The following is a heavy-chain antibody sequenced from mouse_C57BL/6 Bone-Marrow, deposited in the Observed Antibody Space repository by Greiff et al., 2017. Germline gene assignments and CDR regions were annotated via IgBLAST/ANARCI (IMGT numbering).Heavy chain of an antibody. Sequence: QVHVKQPGAELVKPGASVKLSCKASGYTFTSYWMHWVKQRPGRGLEWIGRIDPNSGGTKYNEKFKSKATLTVDKPSSTAYMQLSSLTSEDSAVYYGARRATMITTVYYYAMDYWGQGTSVTVSS. CDR3: ARRATMITTVYYYAMDY. CDR1: GYTFTSYW. CDR2: IDPNSGGT. J-gene: IGHJ4*01. D-gene: IGHD2-4*01. V-gene: IGHV1-72*01.